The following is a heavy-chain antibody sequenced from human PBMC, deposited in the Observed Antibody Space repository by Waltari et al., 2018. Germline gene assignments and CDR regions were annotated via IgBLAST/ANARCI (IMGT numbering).Heavy chain of an antibody. Sequence: QVQLVQSGAEVKKPGASVRVSCQVSGSTLTDLYIHWVRQAAGTGLEWMGGFDPDEDRSVSAEPFQGRFTMPEQTSTDTVYMELRRLRSEDTAIYYCATDTRGRQIRGGVAFRHWGQGTRVTVSS. CDR2: FDPDEDRS. D-gene: IGHD3-16*01. CDR1: GSTLTDLY. CDR3: ATDTRGRQIRGGVAFRH. V-gene: IGHV1-24*01. J-gene: IGHJ1*01.